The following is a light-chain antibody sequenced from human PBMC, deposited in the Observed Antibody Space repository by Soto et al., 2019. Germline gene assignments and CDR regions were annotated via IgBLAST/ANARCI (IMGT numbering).Light chain of an antibody. J-gene: IGKJ2*01. V-gene: IGKV3-15*01. CDR2: DAS. CDR3: QQYNSWPPRYT. Sequence: ETVMTQSPATLSVSPGERATLSCRASQSVSSNLAWYQQKPGQAPRLLIFDASTRATGIPARFSGSGSGTEFTLTISSLQSEDFGVYYCQQYNSWPPRYTFGQGTKLEIK. CDR1: QSVSSN.